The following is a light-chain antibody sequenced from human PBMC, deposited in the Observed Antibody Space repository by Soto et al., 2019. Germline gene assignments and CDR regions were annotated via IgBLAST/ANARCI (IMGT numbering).Light chain of an antibody. CDR2: RNN. V-gene: IGLV1-47*01. CDR1: SSNIGSNY. CDR3: ISFTPSTTTHWV. J-gene: IGLJ3*02. Sequence: QSVLTQPPSASGTPGQRVTISCSGSSSNIGSNYVYWYHQLPGTAPKLVIYRNNQRPSGVPDRISGSKSGSTASLTISELQPDDEADYYCISFTPSTTTHWVFGGGTKLTVL.